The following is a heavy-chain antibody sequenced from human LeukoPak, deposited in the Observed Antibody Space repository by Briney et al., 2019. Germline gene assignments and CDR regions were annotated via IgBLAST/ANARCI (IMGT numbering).Heavy chain of an antibody. J-gene: IGHJ4*02. CDR2: ISQDGTES. Sequence: GGSLRLSCVASGFTFISYWMTRVRQAPGKGLEWVAQISQDGTESYSVDSVRGRFTISRDNAKNSVYLQMNSLRPEDTAVYYCARDSTGTVFDLWGQGTLVTVSS. D-gene: IGHD1-1*01. CDR1: GFTFISYW. CDR3: ARDSTGTVFDL. V-gene: IGHV3-7*04.